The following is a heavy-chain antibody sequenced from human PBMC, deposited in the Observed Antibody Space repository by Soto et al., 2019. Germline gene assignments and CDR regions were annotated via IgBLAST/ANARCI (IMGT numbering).Heavy chain of an antibody. D-gene: IGHD2-15*01. CDR3: ARAGDIVVVVAATPHYYGMDV. Sequence: SETLSLTCTVSGGSISSYYWSWFRQSPGKRMEWIGYVHHSWGSSYNPSLKSRVTISVDTSKNQFSLKLSSVTAADTAVYYCARAGDIVVVVAATPHYYGMDVWGQGTTVTVSS. J-gene: IGHJ6*02. V-gene: IGHV4-59*01. CDR2: VHHSWGS. CDR1: GGSISSYY.